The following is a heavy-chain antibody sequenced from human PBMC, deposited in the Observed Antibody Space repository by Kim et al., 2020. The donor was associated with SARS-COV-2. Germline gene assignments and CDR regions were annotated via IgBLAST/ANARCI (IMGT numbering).Heavy chain of an antibody. CDR1: GFTFSTYA. CDR3: ANDRTSARYFWDAFVY. Sequence: GGSLRLSCAASGFTFSTYAMSWVRQAPGKGLAWVSSTRDGGDSTSYADSVKGRFTISRDNSRNTLYLQMDSLRVEDTAIYYCANDRTSARYFWDAFVYWG. CDR2: TRDGGDST. D-gene: IGHD3-16*01. V-gene: IGHV3-23*01. J-gene: IGHJ4*01.